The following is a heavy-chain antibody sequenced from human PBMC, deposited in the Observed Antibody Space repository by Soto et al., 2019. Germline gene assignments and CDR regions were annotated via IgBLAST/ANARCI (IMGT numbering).Heavy chain of an antibody. J-gene: IGHJ4*02. CDR2: MNPNSGNT. CDR3: AIAARGHDF. D-gene: IGHD6-6*01. CDR1: GYTFNSYD. V-gene: IGHV1-8*01. Sequence: HVQLVQSGAEVKKHGASVKVSCTASGYTFNSYDINWVRQSTGQGLEWMGWMNPNSGNTGYAQKFQGRVIMTRNTSISTAYMELSSLRSEDTGVYYCAIAARGHDFGGQGTLVAVSS.